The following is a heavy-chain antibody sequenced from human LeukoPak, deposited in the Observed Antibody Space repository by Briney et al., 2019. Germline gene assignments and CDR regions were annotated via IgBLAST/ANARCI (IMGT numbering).Heavy chain of an antibody. V-gene: IGHV4-4*07. D-gene: IGHD2-15*01. J-gene: IGHJ3*01. CDR1: GGSLSSYY. CDR2: ISSSGST. CDR3: ARHVRQVAYDAFDL. Sequence: SETLSLTCTVSGGSLSSYYWSWIRQPAGKGLEWIGRISSSGSTNYNPSLKSRVTMSVDTSQSQFSLKVTSVTAADTAVYYCARHVRQVAYDAFDLWGQGTMVTVSS.